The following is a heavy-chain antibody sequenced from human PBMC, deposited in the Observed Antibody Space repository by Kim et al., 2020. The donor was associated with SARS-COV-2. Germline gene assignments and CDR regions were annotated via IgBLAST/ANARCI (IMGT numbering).Heavy chain of an antibody. CDR3: ATGKDCSSTSCYRHWYFDL. V-gene: IGHV1-24*01. Sequence: ASVKVSCKVSGYTLTELSMHWVRQAPGKGLEWMGGFDPEDGETIYAQKFQGRVTMTEDTSTDTAYMELRSLRSEDTAVYYCATGKDCSSTSCYRHWYFDLWGRGTLVTVSS. D-gene: IGHD2-2*01. CDR2: FDPEDGET. CDR1: GYTLTELS. J-gene: IGHJ2*01.